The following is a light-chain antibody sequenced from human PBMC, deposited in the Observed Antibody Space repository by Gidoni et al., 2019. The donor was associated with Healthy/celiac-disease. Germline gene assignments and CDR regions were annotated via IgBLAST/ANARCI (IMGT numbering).Light chain of an antibody. Sequence: QSVLTQPPSASGTTGQRVTISCSGSSSNIGSNTVNWYQQPPGTAPKLLIYSNNQRPSGFPDRFSGSKSGTSASLAISGLQSEDEADYYCAAWDDSLNGLYVFGTGTKVTVL. CDR3: AAWDDSLNGLYV. CDR1: SSNIGSNT. CDR2: SNN. J-gene: IGLJ1*01. V-gene: IGLV1-44*01.